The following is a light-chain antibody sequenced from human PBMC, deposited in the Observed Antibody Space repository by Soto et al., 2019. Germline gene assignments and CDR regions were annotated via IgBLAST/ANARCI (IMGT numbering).Light chain of an antibody. CDR1: SGSVASNF. J-gene: IGLJ1*01. Sequence: NFMLTQPHSVSESPGKTVTISCTGSSGSVASNFVHWYQRRPGSAPTIVIYGDNQRPSGVPGRFSGSIDSSSNSASLTISGLKTEDEADYFCQSYDRSSLYVFGTGTKVTVL. CDR2: GDN. CDR3: QSYDRSSLYV. V-gene: IGLV6-57*02.